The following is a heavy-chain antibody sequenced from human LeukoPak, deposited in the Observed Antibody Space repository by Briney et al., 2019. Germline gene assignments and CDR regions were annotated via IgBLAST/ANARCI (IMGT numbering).Heavy chain of an antibody. J-gene: IGHJ4*02. Sequence: GGSLRLSCAASGFTFSSYGMHWVRQAPGKGLEWVAVISYDGSNKYYADSVKGRFTISRDNSKNTLYLQMNSLRAEDTAVYYCATTGIAVAGIEYWGQGTLVTVSS. CDR3: ATTGIAVAGIEY. V-gene: IGHV3-30*03. D-gene: IGHD6-19*01. CDR2: ISYDGSNK. CDR1: GFTFSSYG.